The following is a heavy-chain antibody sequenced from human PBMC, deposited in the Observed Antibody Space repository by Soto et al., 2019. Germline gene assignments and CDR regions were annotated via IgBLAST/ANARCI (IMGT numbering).Heavy chain of an antibody. V-gene: IGHV3-48*01. D-gene: IGHD7-27*01. Sequence: EVQLVECGGGLVQPGGSLRLSCATSGFILSDCAMNWVRQAPGKGLEWVSYISSSSSVIDYADSVKGRFTVSRDNARNSLYLHMNSRRAEDTAVYYCVRDLSWGSNWYYYMDVWGTWTTVTVSS. J-gene: IGHJ6*03. CDR2: ISSSSSVI. CDR3: VRDLSWGSNWYYYMDV. CDR1: GFILSDCA.